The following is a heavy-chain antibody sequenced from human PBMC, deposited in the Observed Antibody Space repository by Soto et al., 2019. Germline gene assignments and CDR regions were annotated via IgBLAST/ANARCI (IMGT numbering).Heavy chain of an antibody. D-gene: IGHD3-3*01. CDR1: GFTFSSYW. J-gene: IGHJ3*02. V-gene: IGHV3-7*01. CDR2: IKQDGSEK. CDR3: ARDHLMVGLRFLEWLNGPHDAFDI. Sequence: GGSLRLSCAASGFTFSSYWMSWVRQAPGKGLEWVANIKQDGSEKYYVDSVKGRFTISRDNAKNSLYLQMNSLRAEDTAVYYCARDHLMVGLRFLEWLNGPHDAFDIWGQGTMVTVSS.